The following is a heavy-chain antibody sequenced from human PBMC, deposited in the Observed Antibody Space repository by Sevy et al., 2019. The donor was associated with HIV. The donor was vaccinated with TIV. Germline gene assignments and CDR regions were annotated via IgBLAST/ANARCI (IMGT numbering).Heavy chain of an antibody. J-gene: IGHJ4*02. D-gene: IGHD3-22*01. CDR2: IYYSGST. Sequence: SETLSLTCTVSGGSISSGGYYWSWIRQHPGKGLEWIGYIYYSGSTYYNPSLKSRVTISVDTSKNQFSLKLSSVTAADTAVYYCARGGGSGYYYDYWGQGTLVTVSS. CDR1: GGSISSGGYY. CDR3: ARGGGSGYYYDY. V-gene: IGHV4-31*03.